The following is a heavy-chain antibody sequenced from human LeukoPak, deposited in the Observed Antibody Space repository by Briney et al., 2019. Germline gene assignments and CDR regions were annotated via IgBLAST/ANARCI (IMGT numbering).Heavy chain of an antibody. V-gene: IGHV3-21*01. Sequence: GGSLRLSCAASGFTFSSYSMNWVRQAPGKGLEWVSSISSSSSYIYYADSVKGRFTISRDNAKNSLYLQMNSLRAEDTAVYYCARDWFVVVPAAMTIDAFDIWGQGTMVTVSS. D-gene: IGHD2-2*01. J-gene: IGHJ3*02. CDR1: GFTFSSYS. CDR3: ARDWFVVVPAAMTIDAFDI. CDR2: ISSSSSYI.